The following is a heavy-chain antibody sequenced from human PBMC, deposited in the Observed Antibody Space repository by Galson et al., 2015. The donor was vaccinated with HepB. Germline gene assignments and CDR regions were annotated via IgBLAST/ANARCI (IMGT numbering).Heavy chain of an antibody. D-gene: IGHD6-19*01. Sequence: SLRLSCAASGFTFSSYAMSWVRQAPGKGLEWVSDISGSGGNMYYADSVKGRFTISRDNSKNTLYLQMNSLRAGDTAVYYCAKDGPPRSYSSGWYGDSWGQGTLVTVSS. J-gene: IGHJ4*02. V-gene: IGHV3-23*01. CDR1: GFTFSSYA. CDR2: ISGSGGNM. CDR3: AKDGPPRSYSSGWYGDS.